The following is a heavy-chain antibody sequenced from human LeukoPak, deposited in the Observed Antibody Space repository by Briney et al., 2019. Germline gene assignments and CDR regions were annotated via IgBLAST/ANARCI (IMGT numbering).Heavy chain of an antibody. CDR1: GFTVSNYY. V-gene: IGHV3-66*01. Sequence: GGSLRLSCVDSGFTVSNYYLSWVRQAPGKGLEWVSVIYTGGSTYYADSVKGRFTISRDISKNTVYLQMNILRVEDTAVYYCARGLGTNYGGYCTGGSCPYYWGQGTLVTVSS. J-gene: IGHJ4*02. D-gene: IGHD2-15*01. CDR3: ARGLGTNYGGYCTGGSCPYY. CDR2: IYTGGST.